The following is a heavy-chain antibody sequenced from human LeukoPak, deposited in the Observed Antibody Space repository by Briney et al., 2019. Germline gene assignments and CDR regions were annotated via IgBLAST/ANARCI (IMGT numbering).Heavy chain of an antibody. V-gene: IGHV3-30*02. D-gene: IGHD6-19*01. CDR3: AKDWSYSGWAYYFDY. J-gene: IGHJ4*02. CDR2: IRFDGSSK. Sequence: PGGSLRLSCVTSGFTFNTYGMHWVRQAPGRGLEWVAFIRFDGSSKFYADSVTGRFTISRDNSKNTLYLQMSSLRGEDTAVYYCAKDWSYSGWAYYFDYWGQGTLVTVSS. CDR1: GFTFNTYG.